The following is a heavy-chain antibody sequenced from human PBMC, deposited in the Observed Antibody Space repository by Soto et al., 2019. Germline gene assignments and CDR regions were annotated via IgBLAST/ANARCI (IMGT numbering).Heavy chain of an antibody. Sequence: SQCLSVTGAISGSRGSSNRAAWDWIRQSPSRGLAWLGRTYYRSKWYNDYAVSVKSRITINPDTSKNQFSLQLNSVTPEDTAVYYCARYYYGSGSYYHGAYYHGMDVSGQGPTVTGSS. V-gene: IGHV6-1*01. CDR3: ARYYYGSGSYYHGAYYHGMDV. D-gene: IGHD3-10*01. CDR1: GSRGSSNRAA. CDR2: TYYRSKWYN. J-gene: IGHJ6*02.